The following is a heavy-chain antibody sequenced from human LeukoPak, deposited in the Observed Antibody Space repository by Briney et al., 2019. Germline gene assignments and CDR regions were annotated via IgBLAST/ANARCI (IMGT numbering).Heavy chain of an antibody. CDR3: ARAFRGSGSYYKLGAFDI. D-gene: IGHD3-10*01. J-gene: IGHJ3*02. Sequence: ASVKVSCKASGYTFSIYGISWVRQAPGQGLEWMGWISAYNGNTNYAQKLQGRVTMTTDTSTSTAYMELRSLRSDDTAVYYCARAFRGSGSYYKLGAFDIWGQGTMVTVSS. CDR2: ISAYNGNT. V-gene: IGHV1-18*01. CDR1: GYTFSIYG.